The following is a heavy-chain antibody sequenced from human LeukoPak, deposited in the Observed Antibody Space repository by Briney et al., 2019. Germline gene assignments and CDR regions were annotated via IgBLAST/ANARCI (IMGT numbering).Heavy chain of an antibody. CDR3: AREWGRDVRRYYYMDV. V-gene: IGHV4-39*06. CDR2: IYYTGST. D-gene: IGHD3-16*01. CDR1: GGSISSSNYY. Sequence: SETLSLTCTVSGGSISSSNYYWGWIRQPPGEGLEWIGSIYYTGSTYYNPSLKSRITISVDTSKNQFPLKLSSLTAADTAVYYCAREWGRDVRRYYYMDVWGKGTTVTVSS. J-gene: IGHJ6*03.